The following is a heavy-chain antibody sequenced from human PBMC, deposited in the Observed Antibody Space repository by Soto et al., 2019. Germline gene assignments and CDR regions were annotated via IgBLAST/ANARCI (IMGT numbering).Heavy chain of an antibody. CDR2: IIPIFGTA. J-gene: IGHJ3*02. D-gene: IGHD3-10*01. CDR3: ARDHRLPVVRGEPCAFDI. V-gene: IGHV1-69*13. CDR1: GGTFSSYA. Sequence: GASVKVSWKASGGTFSSYAISWVGQAPGQGLEWMGGIIPIFGTANYAQKFQGRVTITADESTSTAYMELSSLRSEDTAVYYCARDHRLPVVRGEPCAFDIWGQGTMVTVSS.